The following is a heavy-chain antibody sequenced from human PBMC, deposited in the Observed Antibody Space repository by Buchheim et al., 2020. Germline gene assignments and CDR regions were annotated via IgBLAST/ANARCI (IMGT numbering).Heavy chain of an antibody. CDR3: AKDWSRLKVRGVIITRYFDY. CDR1: GFTFSSYA. Sequence: EVQLLESGGGLVQPGGSLRLSCAASGFTFSSYAMSWVRQAPGKGLEWVSAISGSGGSTYYADSVKGRFTISRDNSKNTLYLQMNSLRAADTAVYFCAKDWSRLKVRGVIITRYFDYWGQGTL. V-gene: IGHV3-23*01. CDR2: ISGSGGST. D-gene: IGHD3-10*01. J-gene: IGHJ4*02.